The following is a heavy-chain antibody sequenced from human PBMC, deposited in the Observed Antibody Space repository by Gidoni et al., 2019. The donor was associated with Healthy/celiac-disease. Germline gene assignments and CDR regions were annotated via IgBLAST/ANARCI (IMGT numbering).Heavy chain of an antibody. CDR3: AKNFHSYYYDSSGYYSPVDY. D-gene: IGHD3-22*01. CDR1: GFTFSSYG. Sequence: QVQLVESGGGVVQPGRSLRLSCAASGFTFSSYGMPWVRQAPGQGLEWVAVISYDGSNKYYADSVKGRFTISRDNSKNTLYLQMNSLRAEDTAVYYCAKNFHSYYYDSSGYYSPVDYWGQGTLVTVSS. J-gene: IGHJ4*02. V-gene: IGHV3-30*18. CDR2: ISYDGSNK.